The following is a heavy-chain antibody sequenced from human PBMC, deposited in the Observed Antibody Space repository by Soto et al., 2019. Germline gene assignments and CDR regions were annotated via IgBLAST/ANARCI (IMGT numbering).Heavy chain of an antibody. Sequence: EVQLVESGGGLVKPGGSLRLSCAASGFTFSSYSMNWVRQAPGKGLEWVSSISSSSSYIYYADSVKGRFTISRDNAKNSRYLQMNSLRAEDTAVYYCARDPSVVVTAHRDYYYYGMDVWGQGTTVTVSS. CDR2: ISSSSSYI. J-gene: IGHJ6*02. CDR1: GFTFSSYS. D-gene: IGHD2-21*02. V-gene: IGHV3-21*01. CDR3: ARDPSVVVTAHRDYYYYGMDV.